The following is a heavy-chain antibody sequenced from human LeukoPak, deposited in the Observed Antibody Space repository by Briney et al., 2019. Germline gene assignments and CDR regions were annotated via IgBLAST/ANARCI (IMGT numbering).Heavy chain of an antibody. CDR1: GGSISSYY. D-gene: IGHD6-13*01. CDR3: ARTYGSSGLGYFDL. J-gene: IGHJ2*01. CDR2: IYYSGST. V-gene: IGHV4-59*01. Sequence: PSETLSLTCTVSGGSISSYYWSWIRQPPGKGLEWNGYIYYSGSTNYSPSLKSRFTISVDTSKNQFSLKLSSVTAADTAVYYCARTYGSSGLGYFDLWGRGTLVTVSS.